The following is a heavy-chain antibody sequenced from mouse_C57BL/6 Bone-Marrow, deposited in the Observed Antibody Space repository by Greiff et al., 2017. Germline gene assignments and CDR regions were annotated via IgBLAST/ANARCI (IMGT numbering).Heavy chain of an antibody. V-gene: IGHV5-17*01. J-gene: IGHJ1*03. CDR3: AKNYYGSSLYWYFDV. D-gene: IGHD1-1*01. Sequence: EVQGVESGGGLVKPGGSLKLSCAASGFTFSDYGMHWVRQAPEKGLEWVAYISSGSSTIYYADTVKGRFTISRDNAKNTLFLQMTSLRSEDTAMYYCAKNYYGSSLYWYFDVWGTGTTVTVSS. CDR1: GFTFSDYG. CDR2: ISSGSSTI.